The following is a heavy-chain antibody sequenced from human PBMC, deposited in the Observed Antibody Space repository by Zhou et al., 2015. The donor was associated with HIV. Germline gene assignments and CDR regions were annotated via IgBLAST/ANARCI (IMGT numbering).Heavy chain of an antibody. D-gene: IGHD2-2*01. CDR2: IIPIFGTA. Sequence: QVQLVQSGAEVKKPGSSVKVSCKASGGTFSNYAISWVRQAPGHGLEWMGGIIPIFGTANYAQKFQGRVTITADESTSTAYMELSSLRSEDTAVYYCARGGCSSTSCYARGRFDYWGQGTLVTVSS. CDR3: ARGGCSSTSCYARGRFDY. J-gene: IGHJ4*02. CDR1: GGTFSNYA. V-gene: IGHV1-69*01.